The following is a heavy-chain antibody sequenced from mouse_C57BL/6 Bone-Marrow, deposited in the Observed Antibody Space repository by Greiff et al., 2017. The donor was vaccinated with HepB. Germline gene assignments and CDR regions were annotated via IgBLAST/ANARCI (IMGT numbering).Heavy chain of an antibody. J-gene: IGHJ3*01. CDR3: ARETMVTGG. D-gene: IGHD2-2*01. CDR2: ISDGGSYT. Sequence: DVMLVESGGGLVKPGGSLKLSCAASGFTFSSYAMSWVRQTPEKRLEWVATISDGGSYTYYPDNVKGRFTISRDNAKNNLYLQMSHLKSEDTAMYYCARETMVTGGWGQGTLVTVSA. CDR1: GFTFSSYA. V-gene: IGHV5-4*01.